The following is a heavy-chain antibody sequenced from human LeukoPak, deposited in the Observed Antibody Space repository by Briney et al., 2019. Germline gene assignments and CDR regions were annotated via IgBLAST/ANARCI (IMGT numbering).Heavy chain of an antibody. CDR3: AARPRMPPRFDY. V-gene: IGHV3-23*01. Sequence: PGGSLRLSCAGSGFTFSSYPMSWVRQAPGKGLQWVSAISNGGGSAYYADSVKGRFTISRDNSKSTLYLQMNSLRAEDTAIYYCAARPRMPPRFDYWGQGALVTVS. J-gene: IGHJ4*02. D-gene: IGHD1-14*01. CDR1: GFTFSSYP. CDR2: ISNGGGSA.